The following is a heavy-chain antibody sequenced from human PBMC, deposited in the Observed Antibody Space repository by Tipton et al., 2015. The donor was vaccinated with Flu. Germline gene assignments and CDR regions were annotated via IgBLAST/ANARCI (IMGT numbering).Heavy chain of an antibody. Sequence: TLSLTCSVSGYSIASDYYWSWIRQPPGKGLEWIGEINHSGSTNYNPSLKSRVAISVDTSKNQFSLRLASMTAADTAVYFCARGLYGSVNYQSHYFDSWGQGTLVTVSS. D-gene: IGHD3-10*01. CDR3: ARGLYGSVNYQSHYFDS. CDR2: INHSGST. V-gene: IGHV4-34*01. J-gene: IGHJ4*02. CDR1: GYSIASDYY.